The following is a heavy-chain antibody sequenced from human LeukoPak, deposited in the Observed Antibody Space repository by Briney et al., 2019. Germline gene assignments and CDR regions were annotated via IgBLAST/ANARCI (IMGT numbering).Heavy chain of an antibody. J-gene: IGHJ5*02. D-gene: IGHD6-19*01. Sequence: GASVKVSCKASGYTFTSYAMHWVRQAPGQRLEWMGWINAGNGNTKYSQKFQGRVTITRDTSASTAYMELSSLRSEDTAVYYCARGSSSSGGNWFDPWGQGTLVTVSS. CDR3: ARGSSSSGGNWFDP. CDR2: INAGNGNT. V-gene: IGHV1-3*01. CDR1: GYTFTSYA.